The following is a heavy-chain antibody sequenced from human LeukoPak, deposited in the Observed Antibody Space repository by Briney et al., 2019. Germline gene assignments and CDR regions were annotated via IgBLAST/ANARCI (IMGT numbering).Heavy chain of an antibody. D-gene: IGHD6-19*01. CDR2: MYNSGST. CDR3: AGGSIAVAGLEFGY. V-gene: IGHV4-59*01. CDR1: GGSITTYY. Sequence: SETLSLTCTVSGGSITTYYWSWIRQPPGKGLEWIGYMYNSGSTKYNPSLKSRVTISVDTSKKQFSLRLRSLTAADTAVYYCAGGSIAVAGLEFGYWGQGTLVTVSS. J-gene: IGHJ4*02.